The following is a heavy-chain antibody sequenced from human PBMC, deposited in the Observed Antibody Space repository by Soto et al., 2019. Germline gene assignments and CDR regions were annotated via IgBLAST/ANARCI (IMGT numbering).Heavy chain of an antibody. CDR3: ARVSGTWPHDY. D-gene: IGHD6-25*01. V-gene: IGHV3-7*01. Sequence: PGGSLRLSCAASGFTFSSYWMSWVRQAPGKGLEWVANIKRDGNEKYYVDSVRGRFTISRDNAKNSLSLQMDSLRAEDTAVYYCARVSGTWPHDYWGQGTLVTVSS. J-gene: IGHJ4*02. CDR2: IKRDGNEK. CDR1: GFTFSSYW.